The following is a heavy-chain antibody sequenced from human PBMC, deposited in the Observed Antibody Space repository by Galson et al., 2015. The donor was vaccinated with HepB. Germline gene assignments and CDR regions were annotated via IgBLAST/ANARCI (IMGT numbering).Heavy chain of an antibody. D-gene: IGHD6-19*01. CDR1: GYSISSGYY. V-gene: IGHV4-38-2*02. J-gene: IGHJ4*02. Sequence: LSLTCTVSGYSISSGYYWGWIRQPPGKGLEWIGSIYHSGSTYYNPSLKSRVTISVDTSKNQFSLKLSSVTAADTAVYYCARGGGSSGWTPFDYWGQGTLVTVSS. CDR2: IYHSGST. CDR3: ARGGGSSGWTPFDY.